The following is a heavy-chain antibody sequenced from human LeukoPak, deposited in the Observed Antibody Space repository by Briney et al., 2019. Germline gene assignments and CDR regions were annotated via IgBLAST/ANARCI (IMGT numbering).Heavy chain of an antibody. Sequence: PGGSLRLSCAASGFTFSSYSMNWVRQAPGKGLEWVSSISSSSIYIYYADSVKGRFTISRDNAKNSLYLQMNSLRAEDTAVYYCARGADNYGYIFDYWGQGTLVTVSS. CDR2: ISSSSIYI. CDR1: GFTFSSYS. D-gene: IGHD5-18*01. J-gene: IGHJ4*02. V-gene: IGHV3-21*01. CDR3: ARGADNYGYIFDY.